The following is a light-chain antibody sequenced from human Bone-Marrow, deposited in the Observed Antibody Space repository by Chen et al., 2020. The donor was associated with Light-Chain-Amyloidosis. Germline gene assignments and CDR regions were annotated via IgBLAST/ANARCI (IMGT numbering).Light chain of an antibody. CDR3: QQSRTFRT. V-gene: IGKV1-39*01. CDR1: QNSGTY. Sequence: DIRLTQSTSSLSASVGDRVTITCRASQNSGTYLNWYQQKSGRAPKLLLSGAYNRQSGVPTRFGGTGSGTDFTLIITSLQPEDFATYYCQQSRTFRTFGQGTKVEVK. J-gene: IGKJ1*01. CDR2: GAY.